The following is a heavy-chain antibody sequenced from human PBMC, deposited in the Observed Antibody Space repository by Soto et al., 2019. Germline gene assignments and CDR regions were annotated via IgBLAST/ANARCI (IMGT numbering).Heavy chain of an antibody. CDR1: GYTFTGYY. J-gene: IGHJ4*02. V-gene: IGHV1-2*04. CDR2: INPNSGGT. Sequence: ASVKVSCKASGYTFTGYYMHWVRQAPGQGLEWMGWINPNSGGTNYAQKFQGWVTMTRDTSISTAYMELSRLRSYDTAVYYFVKVRSGWQFDNWGQRTLVTISS. CDR3: VKVRSGWQFDN. D-gene: IGHD6-19*01.